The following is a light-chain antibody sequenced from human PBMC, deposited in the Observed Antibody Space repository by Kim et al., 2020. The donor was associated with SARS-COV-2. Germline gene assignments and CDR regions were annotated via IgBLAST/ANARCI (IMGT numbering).Light chain of an antibody. Sequence: QSITISCTGTSNDVGNYDLVSWYQQHPGKAPKLMISEVTKRPSGVSNRFSGSKSGNTASLTISGLQAEDEADYYCCSDAGSNTPVVFGGGTQLTVL. CDR1: SNDVGNYDL. CDR2: EVT. V-gene: IGLV2-23*02. CDR3: CSDAGSNTPVV. J-gene: IGLJ2*01.